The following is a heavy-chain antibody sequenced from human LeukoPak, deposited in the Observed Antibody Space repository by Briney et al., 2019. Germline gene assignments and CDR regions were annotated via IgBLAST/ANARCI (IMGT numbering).Heavy chain of an antibody. CDR1: GYTFTGYY. V-gene: IGHV1-2*06. Sequence: ASVKVSCKASGYTFTGYYMHWVRQAPGQGLEWMGRTNPNSGGTNYAQKSQGRVTMTRDTSISTAYMELSRLRSDDTAVYYCARVSIAVAPQFDYWGQGTLVTVSS. J-gene: IGHJ4*02. CDR2: TNPNSGGT. CDR3: ARVSIAVAPQFDY. D-gene: IGHD6-19*01.